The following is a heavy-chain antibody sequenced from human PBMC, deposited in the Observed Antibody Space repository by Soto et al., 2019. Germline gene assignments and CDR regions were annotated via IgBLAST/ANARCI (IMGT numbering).Heavy chain of an antibody. D-gene: IGHD3-22*01. Sequence: PGGSLRLSCAASGFTFDDYAMHWVRQAPGKGLEWVSGISWNSGSIGYADSVKGRFTISRDNAKNSLYLQMNSLRAEDTALYYCAKDTFSSGYYPDFDYWGQGTLVTVSS. CDR2: ISWNSGSI. CDR1: GFTFDDYA. V-gene: IGHV3-9*01. J-gene: IGHJ4*02. CDR3: AKDTFSSGYYPDFDY.